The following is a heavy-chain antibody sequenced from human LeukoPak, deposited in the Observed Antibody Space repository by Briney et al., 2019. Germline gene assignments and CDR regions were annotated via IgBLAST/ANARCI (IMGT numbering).Heavy chain of an antibody. CDR2: IVVGSGNT. V-gene: IGHV1-58*01. J-gene: IGHJ5*02. CDR3: AADCSGGSCYPNWFDP. Sequence: SVKVSCKASGFTFTSSAVQWVRQARGPRLGWIGWIVVGSGNTNYAQKFQERVTVTRDMSTSTAYMELSSLRSEDTAVYYCAADCSGGSCYPNWFDPWGQGTLVTVSS. D-gene: IGHD2-15*01. CDR1: GFTFTSSA.